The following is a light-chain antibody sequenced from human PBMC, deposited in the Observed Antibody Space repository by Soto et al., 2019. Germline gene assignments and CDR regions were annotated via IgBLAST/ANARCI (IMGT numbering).Light chain of an antibody. CDR2: DAS. CDR1: QSVSSY. J-gene: IGKJ4*01. Sequence: EIVLTQSPATLSLSPGERATLSCRASQSVSSYLAWYQQKPGQAPRLLIYDASNRATGIPARFSGSGSGTDFTLTISSLEPEDFAVYYCQQRSNLRRVTFGGGTKVEIK. CDR3: QQRSNLRRVT. V-gene: IGKV3-11*01.